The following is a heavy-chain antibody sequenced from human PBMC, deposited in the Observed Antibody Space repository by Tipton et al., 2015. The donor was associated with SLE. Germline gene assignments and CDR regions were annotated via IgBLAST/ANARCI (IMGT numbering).Heavy chain of an antibody. CDR2: IYYSGST. J-gene: IGHJ2*01. D-gene: IGHD2-15*01. V-gene: IGHV4-59*12. CDR3: TRRRYCSGGSCRYFDL. Sequence: TLSLTCTVSGGSISSYYWSWIRQPPGKGLEWIGYIYYSGSTDYNPSLKSRVTISVDTSKNQFSLKLSSVTAADTAVYYCTRRRYCSGGSCRYFDLWGRGTLVTVSS. CDR1: GGSISSYY.